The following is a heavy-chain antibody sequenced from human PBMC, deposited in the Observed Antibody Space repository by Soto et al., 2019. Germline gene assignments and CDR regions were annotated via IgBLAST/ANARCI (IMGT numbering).Heavy chain of an antibody. D-gene: IGHD5-18*01. Sequence: PSETLSLTCTVSGGSVTRDEDYWTWIRQSPGKGLEWIGYISNSGSTGYNPSLKTRLSMSVDRSKNQFTLRLTSVTAADTAVYFCATESGSTYGYFDHWGQGTQVTVSS. V-gene: IGHV4-30-4*01. J-gene: IGHJ4*02. CDR2: ISNSGST. CDR3: ATESGSTYGYFDH. CDR1: GGSVTRDEDY.